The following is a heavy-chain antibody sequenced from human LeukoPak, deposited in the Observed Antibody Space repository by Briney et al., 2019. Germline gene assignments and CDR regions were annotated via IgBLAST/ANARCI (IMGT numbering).Heavy chain of an antibody. D-gene: IGHD2-15*01. CDR2: INPSGGGT. CDR3: ARVLVGSYGGVGDY. V-gene: IGHV1-46*01. Sequence: ASVKVSCKTSGYTFTTYYMHWVRQAPGQGLEWMGIINPSGGGTSYAQKFQGRVTMTRDTSTNTIYMVLSSLRSEDTAMYYCARVLVGSYGGVGDYWGQGTLVTVSS. CDR1: GYTFTTYY. J-gene: IGHJ4*02.